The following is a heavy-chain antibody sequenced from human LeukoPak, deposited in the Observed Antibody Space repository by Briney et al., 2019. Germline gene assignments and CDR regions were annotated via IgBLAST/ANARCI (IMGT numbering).Heavy chain of an antibody. CDR2: FDPEDGET. Sequence: ASVKVSCKVSGYTLTELFMHWVRQAPGKGLEWMGGFDPEDGETIYAQKFQGRVTMTEDTSTDTAYMELSSLRSEDTAVYYCATDYGVTMVRGVIREDAFDTWGQGTMVTVSS. CDR1: GYTLTELF. V-gene: IGHV1-24*01. D-gene: IGHD3-10*01. CDR3: ATDYGVTMVRGVIREDAFDT. J-gene: IGHJ3*02.